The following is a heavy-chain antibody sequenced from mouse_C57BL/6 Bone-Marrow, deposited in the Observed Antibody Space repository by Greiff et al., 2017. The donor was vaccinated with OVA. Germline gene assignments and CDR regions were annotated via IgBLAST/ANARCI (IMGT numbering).Heavy chain of an antibody. J-gene: IGHJ1*03. Sequence: EVQLQQSGPELVKPGASVKISCKASGYSFTGYYMNWVKQSPEKSLEWIGEINPSTGGTTYNQKFKAKATLTVDKSSSTAYMQLKSLTSEDSAVYYCAYGNWYCDVWGTGTTVTVSS. CDR3: AYGNWYCDV. V-gene: IGHV1-42*01. D-gene: IGHD2-1*01. CDR2: INPSTGGT. CDR1: GYSFTGYY.